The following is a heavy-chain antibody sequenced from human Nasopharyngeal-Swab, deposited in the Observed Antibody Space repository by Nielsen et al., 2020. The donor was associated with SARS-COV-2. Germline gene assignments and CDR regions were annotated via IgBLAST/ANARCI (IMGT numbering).Heavy chain of an antibody. CDR1: GYTFTSYG. CDR3: AREVYYYYYYMDV. V-gene: IGHV1-18*01. J-gene: IGHJ6*03. CDR2: ISAYNGNT. Sequence: ASVKVSCRASGYTFTSYGISWVRQAPGQGLEWVGWISAYNGNTNYAQKLQGRVTMTTDTSTSTAYMELRSLRSDDTAVYYCAREVYYYYYYMDVWGKGTTFTISS.